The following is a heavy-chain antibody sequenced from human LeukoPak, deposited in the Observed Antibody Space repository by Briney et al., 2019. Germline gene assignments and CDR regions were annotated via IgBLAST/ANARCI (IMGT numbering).Heavy chain of an antibody. D-gene: IGHD3-16*01. Sequence: SETLSLTCTVSGGSISSGGYYWSWIRQHPGKGLEWIGYIYYSGSTYYNPSLKSRVTISVDTSKNQFSLKLSSVTAADTAVYYCAREPLWSDSGREVMGFDPWGQGTLVTVSS. CDR3: AREPLWSDSGREVMGFDP. CDR1: GGSISSGGYY. V-gene: IGHV4-31*03. J-gene: IGHJ5*02. CDR2: IYYSGST.